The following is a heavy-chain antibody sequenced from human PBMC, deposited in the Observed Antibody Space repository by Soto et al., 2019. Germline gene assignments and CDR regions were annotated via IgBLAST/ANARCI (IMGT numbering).Heavy chain of an antibody. CDR1: GFTFSSYW. J-gene: IGHJ1*01. V-gene: IGHV3-7*01. Sequence: GGSLRLSCAVSGFTFSSYWMSWVRQTPGKGLEWVANINQDGSEKYYVDSVKGRFTISRDNAKNSLYLQMNSLRAEDTAVYYCASELIVGPAELLQHWGQGTLVPVSS. D-gene: IGHD1-7*01. CDR2: INQDGSEK. CDR3: ASELIVGPAELLQH.